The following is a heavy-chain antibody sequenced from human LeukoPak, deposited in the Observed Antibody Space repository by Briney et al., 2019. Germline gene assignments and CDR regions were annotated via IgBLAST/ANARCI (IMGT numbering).Heavy chain of an antibody. V-gene: IGHV4-59*01. CDR2: IYYSGST. D-gene: IGHD2-8*01. J-gene: IGHJ4*02. Sequence: SETLSLTCTVSGGSISSYYWSWIRQPPGKGLEWIGYIYYSGSTNYNPSLKSRVTISVDTSKNQFSLKLSSVTAADTAVYYCARKRLRASRTDWGQGTLVTVSS. CDR1: GGSISSYY. CDR3: ARKRLRASRTD.